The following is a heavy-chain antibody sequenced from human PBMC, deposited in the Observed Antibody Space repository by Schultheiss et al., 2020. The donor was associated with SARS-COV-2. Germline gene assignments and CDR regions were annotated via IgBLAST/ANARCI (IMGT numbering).Heavy chain of an antibody. D-gene: IGHD2-15*01. Sequence: SETLSLTCAVSGYSISSGYYWSWVRQPAGKGLEWIGRIQSTGSTDHNSSLKSRVIMSVDTSKNQFSLKLNSVTAADTAVYYCARVAEACRGGSCYLGNWDKYSYMDVWGKGTAVTVSS. CDR1: GYSISSGYY. J-gene: IGHJ6*03. CDR3: ARVAEACRGGSCYLGNWDKYSYMDV. CDR2: IQSTGST. V-gene: IGHV4-4*07.